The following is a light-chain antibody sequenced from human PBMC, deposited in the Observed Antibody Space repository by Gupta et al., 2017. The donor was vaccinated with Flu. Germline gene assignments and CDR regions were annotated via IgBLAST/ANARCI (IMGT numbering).Light chain of an antibody. CDR3: SSYTSSSTQGV. Sequence: QSALTQPASVSGSPGQSITISCTGTSSDVGGYNYVSWYQQHPGKAPKLMIYEVSNRPSGVSNRFSGSKSGNTASLTISGLQAEDEADYYCSSYTSSSTQGVFDGGTKLTVL. CDR2: EVS. CDR1: SSDVGGYNY. J-gene: IGLJ3*02. V-gene: IGLV2-14*01.